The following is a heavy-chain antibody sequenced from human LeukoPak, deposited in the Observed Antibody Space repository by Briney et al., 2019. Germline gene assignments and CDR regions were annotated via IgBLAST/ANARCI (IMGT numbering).Heavy chain of an antibody. Sequence: PSETLSLTCAVYGGSFSGYYWSWIRQPPGKGLEWIGEINHSGSTNYNPSLKSRVTISVDTSTNQFSLKLSSVTAADTAVYYCARGSVLRYFDWLLYYYYYMDVWGKGTTVTVSS. CDR1: GGSFSGYY. CDR3: ARGSVLRYFDWLLYYYYYMDV. CDR2: INHSGST. J-gene: IGHJ6*03. V-gene: IGHV4-34*01. D-gene: IGHD3-9*01.